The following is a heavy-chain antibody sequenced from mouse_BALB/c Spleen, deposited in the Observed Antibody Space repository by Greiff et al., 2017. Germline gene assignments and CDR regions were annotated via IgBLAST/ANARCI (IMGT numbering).Heavy chain of an antibody. CDR3: ARDVYGNYDYYAMDY. J-gene: IGHJ4*01. CDR1: GFTFSDFY. Sequence: EVNLVESGGGLVQPGGSLRLSCATSGFTFSDFYMEWVRQPPGKRLEWIAASRNKANDYTTEYSASVKGRFIVSRDTSQSILYLQMNALRAEDTAIYYCARDVYGNYDYYAMDYWGQGTSVTVSS. D-gene: IGHD2-1*01. CDR2: SRNKANDYTT. V-gene: IGHV7-1*02.